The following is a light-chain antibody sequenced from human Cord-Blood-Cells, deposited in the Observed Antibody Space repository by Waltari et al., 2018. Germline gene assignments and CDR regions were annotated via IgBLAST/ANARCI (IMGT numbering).Light chain of an antibody. V-gene: IGKV3-11*01. J-gene: IGKJ1*01. CDR1: QSVSSY. CDR2: DGS. Sequence: EIVLTQSPATLSLSPGERATLSCRASQSVSSYLSWYQQNPGQAPRLRIYDGSNTATDIPARCSGSGSVTACTLTIGSLEPEDLAVDDCQQRSNGPPWTCGQGTKVEIK. CDR3: QQRSNGPPWT.